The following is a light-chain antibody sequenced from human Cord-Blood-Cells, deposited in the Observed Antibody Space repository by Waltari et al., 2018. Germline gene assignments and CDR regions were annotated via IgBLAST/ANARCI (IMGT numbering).Light chain of an antibody. J-gene: IGKJ4*01. CDR2: DAS. V-gene: IGKV3-11*01. CDR1: QSVSSY. CDR3: HHRSNWLT. Sequence: EIVLTQSPATLSLSPGERATLSCRASQSVSSYLPRYQQKPGQAPRLLSEDASNRATGIPARCSGSGSGTDFTLTISSLEPEDVAVCYCHHRSNWLTFGGGTKLEIK.